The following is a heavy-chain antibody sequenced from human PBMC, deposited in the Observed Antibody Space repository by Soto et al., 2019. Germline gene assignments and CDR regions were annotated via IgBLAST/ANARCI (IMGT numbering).Heavy chain of an antibody. CDR1: GFTFTNYA. V-gene: IGHV3-23*01. CDR3: AKMYRGYSGYIQS. D-gene: IGHD5-12*01. J-gene: IGHJ5*02. Sequence: PGGSLRLSCATSGFTFTNYAMTWVRHGPGKGLEWVSSISAGGVSTYFADSVKGRFTISRDNSKNTLFLHMNSLRAEDTAVYYCAKMYRGYSGYIQSWGQGTLVTVSS. CDR2: ISAGGVST.